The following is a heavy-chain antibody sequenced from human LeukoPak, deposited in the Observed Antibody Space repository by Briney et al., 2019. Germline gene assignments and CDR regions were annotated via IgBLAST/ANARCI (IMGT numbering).Heavy chain of an antibody. CDR2: INPNSGGT. D-gene: IGHD2-2*02. CDR1: GYTFTGYY. V-gene: IGHV1-2*02. CDR3: ARGYCSSTSCYTGALDI. J-gene: IGHJ3*02. Sequence: ASVKASCKASGYTFTGYYMHWARQAPGQGFEWMGWINPNSGGTNYAQKFQGRVTMTRDTSISTAYMELSRLRSDDTAVFYCARGYCSSTSCYTGALDIWGQGTLVTVSS.